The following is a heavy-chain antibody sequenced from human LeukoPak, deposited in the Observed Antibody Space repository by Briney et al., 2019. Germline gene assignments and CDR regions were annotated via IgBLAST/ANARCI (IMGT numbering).Heavy chain of an antibody. V-gene: IGHV1-69*04. Sequence: GSSVTVSCKASGGTFSSYAISWVRQAPGQGLEWMGRIIPILGIANYAQKFQGRVTITADKSTSTAYMELSSLRSADTSVYYCAREYYYGSGSQMGFDYWGQGTLVTVSS. CDR2: IIPILGIA. CDR1: GGTFSSYA. D-gene: IGHD3-10*01. CDR3: AREYYYGSGSQMGFDY. J-gene: IGHJ4*02.